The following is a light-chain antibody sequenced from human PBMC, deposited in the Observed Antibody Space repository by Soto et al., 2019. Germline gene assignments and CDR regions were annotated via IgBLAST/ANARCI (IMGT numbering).Light chain of an antibody. CDR1: SSDVGGYKY. V-gene: IGLV2-14*01. J-gene: IGLJ1*01. CDR2: EVS. Sequence: QSALTQPASVSGSPGQSITISCTGTSSDVGGYKYVSWYQQHPGKAPKLMIYEVSNRPSGVSNRFSGSKSGNTASLTISGLQAEDAADYYCSSYTSSSTPGVFGTGTKLTVL. CDR3: SSYTSSSTPGV.